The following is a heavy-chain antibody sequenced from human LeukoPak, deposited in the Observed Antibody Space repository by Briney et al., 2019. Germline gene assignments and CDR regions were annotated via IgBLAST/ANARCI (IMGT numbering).Heavy chain of an antibody. D-gene: IGHD3-22*01. CDR1: GGSISSFY. V-gene: IGHV4-4*07. Sequence: SETLSLTCTVSGGSISSFYWSWIRQPAGKALEWIGRIYTSGSTNYNPSLKSRVTMSVDTSKNQFSLKLRSVTAADTAVYYCASAYYYDTSGYYSLASWGQGHLVTVSS. CDR2: IYTSGST. J-gene: IGHJ4*02. CDR3: ASAYYYDTSGYYSLAS.